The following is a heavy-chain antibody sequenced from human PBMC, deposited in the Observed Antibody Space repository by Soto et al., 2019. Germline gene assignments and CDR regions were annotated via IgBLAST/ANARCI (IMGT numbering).Heavy chain of an antibody. CDR3: ARGGGYCSGTSCYTYFFDY. CDR2: IHHSGTT. Sequence: SETLSVTCTVFGGCVSSGSYYWSWVRQPPGKGLEWIGYIHHSGTTNYNPSLKSRVTISVDTFKNQFSLKLTSVTAADTAMFYCARGGGYCSGTSCYTYFFDYWGQGALVTVSS. V-gene: IGHV4-61*01. J-gene: IGHJ4*02. D-gene: IGHD2-2*01. CDR1: GGCVSSGSYY.